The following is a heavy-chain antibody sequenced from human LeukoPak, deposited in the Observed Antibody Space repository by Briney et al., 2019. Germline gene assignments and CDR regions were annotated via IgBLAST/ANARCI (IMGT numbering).Heavy chain of an antibody. Sequence: GASVKVSCKVSGYTLTELSMHWVRQAPGKGLEWMGGFDPEDGETIYAQKFQGRVTMTEDTSTDTAYMELSSLRSEDTAVYYCATGATVTTFRHLYYMDVWGKGTTVTVSS. CDR1: GYTLTELS. D-gene: IGHD4-17*01. CDR2: FDPEDGET. CDR3: ATGATVTTFRHLYYMDV. V-gene: IGHV1-24*01. J-gene: IGHJ6*03.